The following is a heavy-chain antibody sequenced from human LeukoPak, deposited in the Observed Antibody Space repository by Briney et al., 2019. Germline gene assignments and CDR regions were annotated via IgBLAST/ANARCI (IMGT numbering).Heavy chain of an antibody. Sequence: PGVSLRLSCAASGFTFSTYAMHWVRHVPGKGLEWVAVDGQDDIVKYYADSVKGRFTISRDNSTNTLFLQMNSLTAEATAIYSCARPRLEYCSGGSCFDAFDIWGQGTMVTVSS. J-gene: IGHJ3*02. CDR3: ARPRLEYCSGGSCFDAFDI. D-gene: IGHD2-15*01. CDR2: DGQDDIVK. CDR1: GFTFSTYA. V-gene: IGHV3-30*04.